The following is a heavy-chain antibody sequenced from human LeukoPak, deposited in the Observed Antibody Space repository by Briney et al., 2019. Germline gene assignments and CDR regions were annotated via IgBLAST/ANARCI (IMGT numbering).Heavy chain of an antibody. CDR3: ASDPKLWFGEYHDAFDI. D-gene: IGHD3-10*01. Sequence: ASVKVSCKASGYTFTSYVISWVRQAPGQGLEWMGWISAYNGNTNYAQKLQGRVTMTTDTSTSTAYMELRSLRSDDTAVYYCASDPKLWFGEYHDAFDIWGQGTMVTVSS. J-gene: IGHJ3*02. CDR1: GYTFTSYV. V-gene: IGHV1-18*01. CDR2: ISAYNGNT.